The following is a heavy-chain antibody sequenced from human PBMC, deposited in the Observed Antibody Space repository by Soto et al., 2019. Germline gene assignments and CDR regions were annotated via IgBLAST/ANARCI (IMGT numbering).Heavy chain of an antibody. CDR3: ARGRFIAVAKDWYFDL. V-gene: IGHV1-69*05. CDR2: IIPIFGTA. D-gene: IGHD6-19*01. CDR1: VGAFSSYP. J-gene: IGHJ2*01. Sequence: SSVKLSCKTSVGAFSSYPISWLLQAPGQGLEWMGGIIPIFGTANYAQKLQGRVTMTTDTSTSTAYMELRSLRSDDTAVYYCARGRFIAVAKDWYFDLWGRGTLVTVSS.